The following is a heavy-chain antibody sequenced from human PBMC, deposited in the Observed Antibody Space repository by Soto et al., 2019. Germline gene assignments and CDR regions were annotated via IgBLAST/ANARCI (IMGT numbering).Heavy chain of an antibody. CDR2: LGYDGSNK. CDR1: GFTFSSYG. CDR3: AREGLGEDYYDSSGYPFAC. Sequence: QVQLVASGGGVVQPGRSLSLSCAASGFTFSSYGMHWFRQTPGQGLEWVAVLGYDGSNKYYADSVKGRFTISRYNYKNTLYLQMNSLRADDTAVYYCAREGLGEDYYDSSGYPFACWGQGTLVTVSS. J-gene: IGHJ4*02. D-gene: IGHD3-22*01. V-gene: IGHV3-33*01.